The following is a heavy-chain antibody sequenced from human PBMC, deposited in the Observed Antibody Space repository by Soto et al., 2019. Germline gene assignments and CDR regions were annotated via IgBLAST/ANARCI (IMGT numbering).Heavy chain of an antibody. V-gene: IGHV5-51*01. CDR3: ARVRILSGLFRSFDY. Sequence: LGESLKISCEDSGYRFTNYCIAWVLQMPWKGLEWMGIVYVDDSDTKYSPSFEGQVTISADKFLNSAYLQWTSLRASDTAMYYCARVRILSGLFRSFDYWGQGTQVTVSS. CDR1: GYRFTNYC. D-gene: IGHD3-10*01. J-gene: IGHJ4*02. CDR2: VYVDDSDT.